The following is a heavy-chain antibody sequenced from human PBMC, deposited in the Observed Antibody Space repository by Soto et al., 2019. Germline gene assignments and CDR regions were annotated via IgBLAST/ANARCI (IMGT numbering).Heavy chain of an antibody. CDR3: TRDGGRAYYMDV. J-gene: IGHJ6*03. CDR1: GFTLSDYS. D-gene: IGHD3-16*01. Sequence: EVQLVESGGALVQPGGSLRLSCAASGFTLSDYSLNWVRQAPGKGLEWISYSSKNLVHIFHPDSMRGRFTISRDNAKNSLFLQMTSLRNEDTAVYYCTRDGGRAYYMDVWGQGTTVTVSS. V-gene: IGHV3-48*02. CDR2: SSKNLVHI.